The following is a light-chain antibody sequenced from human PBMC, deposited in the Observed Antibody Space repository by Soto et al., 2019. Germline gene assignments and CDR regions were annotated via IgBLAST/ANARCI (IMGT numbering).Light chain of an antibody. Sequence: QSVLAQPACVAGSPGQSSTISCTGTSSDVGGYNYVSWYQQHPGKAPKLMIYEVSNRPSGVSNRFSGSKSGNTASLTISGLHAEDEADYYCSSYTSSSTYVVGTGTKVTVL. V-gene: IGLV2-14*01. CDR2: EVS. J-gene: IGLJ1*01. CDR1: SSDVGGYNY. CDR3: SSYTSSSTYV.